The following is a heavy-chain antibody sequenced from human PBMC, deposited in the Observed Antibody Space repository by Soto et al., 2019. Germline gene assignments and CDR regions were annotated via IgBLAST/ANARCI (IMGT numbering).Heavy chain of an antibody. J-gene: IGHJ6*03. CDR3: ATIRVWFGESPPHYYYYYMDV. D-gene: IGHD3-10*01. CDR1: GYTLTELS. CDR2: FDPEDGET. V-gene: IGHV1-24*01. Sequence: ASVKVSCKVSGYTLTELSMHWVRQAPGKGLEWMGGFDPEDGETIYAQKFQGRVTMTEDTSTDTAYMELSSLRSEDTAVYYCATIRVWFGESPPHYYYYYMDVWGKGTTVTVSS.